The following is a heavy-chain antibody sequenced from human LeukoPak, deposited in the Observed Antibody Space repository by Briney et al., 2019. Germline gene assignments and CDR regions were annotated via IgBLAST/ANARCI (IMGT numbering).Heavy chain of an antibody. V-gene: IGHV5-51*01. J-gene: IGHJ4*02. CDR2: IYPGDSDT. CDR3: AKHHCSSTTCYTYYFKY. CDR1: GYTFSSSW. D-gene: IGHD2-2*01. Sequence: GESLKISCKGSGYTFSSSWIGWVRQMPGKGLEWMGIIYPGDSDTRYNPPFQGQVTISADKSISTTYLQWSSLKASDTAIYYCAKHHCSSTTCYTYYFKYWGQGTRVTVSS.